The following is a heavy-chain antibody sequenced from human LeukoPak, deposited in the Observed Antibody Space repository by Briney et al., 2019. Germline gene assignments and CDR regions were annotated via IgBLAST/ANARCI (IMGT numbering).Heavy chain of an antibody. CDR2: RYNTGGT. J-gene: IGHJ4*02. CDR3: ARDSGSYSFQS. D-gene: IGHD1-26*01. CDR1: GGSISSNY. V-gene: IGHV4-59*01. Sequence: SETLSLTCTLSGGSISSNYWSWIRQPPRKGLEWIGCRYNTGGTNYNPSLQSRVTISVDTSKNQFSLKLTSVTAADTAVYYCARDSGSYSFQSWGQGTLVTVFS.